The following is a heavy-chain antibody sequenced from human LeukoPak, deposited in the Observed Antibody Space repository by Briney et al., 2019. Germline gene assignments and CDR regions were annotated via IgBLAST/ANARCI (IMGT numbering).Heavy chain of an antibody. CDR1: GFTVSSNY. V-gene: IGHV3-53*01. Sequence: PGGSLRLSCATSGFTVSSNYMSWVRQAPGKGLEWVSVIYSGGSTYYADSVKGRFTISRDNSKNTLYLQMNSLRAEDTAVYYCASGGSTTFFDYWGQGTLVTVSS. J-gene: IGHJ4*02. CDR3: ASGGSTTFFDY. CDR2: IYSGGST. D-gene: IGHD1-14*01.